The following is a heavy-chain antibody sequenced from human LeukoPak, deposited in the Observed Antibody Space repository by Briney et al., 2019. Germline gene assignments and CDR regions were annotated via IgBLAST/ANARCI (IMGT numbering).Heavy chain of an antibody. D-gene: IGHD6-13*01. Sequence: GGSLRLSCAASGFTFSSYSMNWVRQAPGKGLECVSSISSSSSSIYYADSVKGRFTISRDDAKNSLYLQMNSLRAEDTAVYYCARDRGIAAAGTTSDYWGQGTLVTVSS. V-gene: IGHV3-21*01. J-gene: IGHJ4*02. CDR1: GFTFSSYS. CDR2: ISSSSSSI. CDR3: ARDRGIAAAGTTSDY.